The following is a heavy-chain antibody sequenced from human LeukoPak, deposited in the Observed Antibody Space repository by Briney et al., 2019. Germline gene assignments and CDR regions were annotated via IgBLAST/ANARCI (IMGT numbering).Heavy chain of an antibody. J-gene: IGHJ4*02. V-gene: IGHV1-69*01. CDR2: IIPIFGTA. CDR1: GGTFSSYA. D-gene: IGHD5-12*01. CDR3: ANDGYSGSAFDY. Sequence: GSSVKVSCKASGGTFSSYAISWVRQAPGQGLEWMGGIIPIFGTANYAQKFQGRVTITADESTSTAYMELSSLRSEDTAVYYCANDGYSGSAFDYWGQGTLVTVSS.